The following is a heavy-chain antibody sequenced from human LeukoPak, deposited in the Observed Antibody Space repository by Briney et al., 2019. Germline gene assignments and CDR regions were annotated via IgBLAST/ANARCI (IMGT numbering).Heavy chain of an antibody. CDR1: GGSFSGYY. J-gene: IGHJ5*02. V-gene: IGHV4-34*01. CDR2: INHSGST. D-gene: IGHD3-3*01. CDR3: ARGRREMDYDFWSGYRAFDP. Sequence: PSETLSLTCAVYGGSFSGYYWSWIRQPPGKGLEWIGEINHSGSTNYNPSLKSRVTISVDTSKNQFSLKLSSVTAADTAVYYCARGRREMDYDFWSGYRAFDPWGQGTLVTVSS.